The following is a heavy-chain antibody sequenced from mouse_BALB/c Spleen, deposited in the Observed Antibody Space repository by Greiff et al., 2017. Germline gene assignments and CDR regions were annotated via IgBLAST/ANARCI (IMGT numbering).Heavy chain of an antibody. CDR2: IDPANGNT. CDR1: GFNIKDTY. D-gene: IGHD5-5*01. J-gene: IGHJ4*01. V-gene: IGHV14-3*02. Sequence: EVQLVESGAELVKPGASVKLSCTASGFNIKDTYMHWVKQRPEQGLEWIGRIDPANGNTKYDPKFQGKATITADTSSNTAYLQLSSLTSEDTAVYYCARFGLPYAMDYWGQGTSVTVSS. CDR3: ARFGLPYAMDY.